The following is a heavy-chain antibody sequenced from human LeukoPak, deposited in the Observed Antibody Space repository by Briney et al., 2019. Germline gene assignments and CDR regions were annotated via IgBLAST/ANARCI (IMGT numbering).Heavy chain of an antibody. CDR1: GGSISSYY. V-gene: IGHV4-59*12. J-gene: IGHJ5*02. CDR3: ARGRRYYGSGSSNWFDP. CDR2: IYYSGST. D-gene: IGHD3-10*01. Sequence: PSETLSLTCTVFGGSISSYYWSWVRQPPGKGLEWIGYIYYSGSTNYSPSLKSRVTISVDTSKNQFSLKLSSVTAADTAVYYCARGRRYYGSGSSNWFDPWGQGTLVTVSS.